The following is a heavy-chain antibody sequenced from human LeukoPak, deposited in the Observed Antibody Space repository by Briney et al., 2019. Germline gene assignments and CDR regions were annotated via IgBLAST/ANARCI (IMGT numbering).Heavy chain of an antibody. CDR1: GFTFSSYS. D-gene: IGHD5-18*01. Sequence: GGSLRLSCAAPGFTFSSYSMNWVRQAPGKGLEWVSSISSSSSYIYYADSVKGRFTISRDNAKNSLYLQMNSLRAEDTALYYCAKDSFRYSYADGRYFDYWGQGTLVTVSS. CDR3: AKDSFRYSYADGRYFDY. CDR2: ISSSSSYI. V-gene: IGHV3-21*04. J-gene: IGHJ4*02.